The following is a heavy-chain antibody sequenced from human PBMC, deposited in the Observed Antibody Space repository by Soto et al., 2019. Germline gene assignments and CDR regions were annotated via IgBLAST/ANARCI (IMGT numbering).Heavy chain of an antibody. V-gene: IGHV3-23*01. Sequence: PGGSLRLSCAASGFPFSSNAMSWVRQAPGKGLEWVSGISGSGGSTYYADSVKGRFTISRDNSKNTLYVQMNSLTAEDTAVYYCAKDRSYDFWSGSNWLDPWGQGTLVTVSS. CDR1: GFPFSSNA. CDR3: AKDRSYDFWSGSNWLDP. J-gene: IGHJ5*02. CDR2: ISGSGGST. D-gene: IGHD3-3*01.